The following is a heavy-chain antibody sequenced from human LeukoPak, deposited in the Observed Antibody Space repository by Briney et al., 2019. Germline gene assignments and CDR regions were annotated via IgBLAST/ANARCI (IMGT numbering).Heavy chain of an antibody. CDR2: INGGGGST. Sequence: GGSLRLSCAASGFTFSNYAMSWVRQAPGKGPEWVSGINGGGGSTYCADSVKGRFTISRDNSKNTLYLQMNSLRAEDTALYYCAREILTGYAFDIWGQGTMVTVSS. CDR3: AREILTGYAFDI. CDR1: GFTFSNYA. D-gene: IGHD7-27*01. V-gene: IGHV3-23*01. J-gene: IGHJ3*02.